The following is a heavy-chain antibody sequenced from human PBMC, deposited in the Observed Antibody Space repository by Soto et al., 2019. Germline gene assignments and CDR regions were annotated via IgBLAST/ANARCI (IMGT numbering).Heavy chain of an antibody. J-gene: IGHJ4*02. CDR2: INPSGGST. CDR3: ARDHLERYYYDSSGYYPPDY. D-gene: IGHD3-22*01. CDR1: GGTFSSYA. Sequence: GASVKVSCKASGGTFSSYAISWVRQAPGQGLEWMGIINPSGGSTSYAPRFQGRVTMTRDTSTSTVYMELSSLTSEDTAVYYCARDHLERYYYDSSGYYPPDYWGQGTLVTVSS. V-gene: IGHV1-46*01.